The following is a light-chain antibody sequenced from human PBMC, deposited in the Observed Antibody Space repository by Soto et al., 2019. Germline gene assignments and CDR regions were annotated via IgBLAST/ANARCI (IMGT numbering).Light chain of an antibody. CDR1: QSISSW. Sequence: DIQMTQSPSTLSASVGDRVTITYRASQSISSWLDWYQQKPGKAPKLLIYKASSLESGVPSRFSGSGSGTEFTLAISSLQPDDFATYYCQHYNSYPITFGQGKRLEIK. V-gene: IGKV1-5*03. CDR2: KAS. J-gene: IGKJ5*01. CDR3: QHYNSYPIT.